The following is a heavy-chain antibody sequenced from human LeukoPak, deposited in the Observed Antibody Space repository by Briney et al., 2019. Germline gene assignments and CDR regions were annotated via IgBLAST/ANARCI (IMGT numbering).Heavy chain of an antibody. J-gene: IGHJ5*02. V-gene: IGHV3-20*04. D-gene: IGHD6-13*01. CDR2: INWNGGST. CDR1: GFTFDDYG. Sequence: GGSLRLSRAASGFTFDDYGMSWVRQAPGKGLEWVSGINWNGGSTGYADSVKGRFTISRDNAKNTLYLQMNSLRAEDTAIYYCVRDLQRHYLGVAVAGRRRWFDPWGQGTLVTVSS. CDR3: VRDLQRHYLGVAVAGRRRWFDP.